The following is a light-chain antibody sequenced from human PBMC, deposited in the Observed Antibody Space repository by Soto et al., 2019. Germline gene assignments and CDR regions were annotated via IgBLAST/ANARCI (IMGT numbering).Light chain of an antibody. CDR2: DDT. J-gene: IGLJ1*01. V-gene: IGLV1-40*01. Sequence: QSVLTQPPSVSGARGQRVTISCTGSSSNIGSGSFVHWYRQLPGTAPTLLIFDDTDRASGIPDRFSASRSGTSASLVITGLQAEDEADYYCHSYDNSLSGFVFGTGTKVTVL. CDR3: HSYDNSLSGFV. CDR1: SSNIGSGSF.